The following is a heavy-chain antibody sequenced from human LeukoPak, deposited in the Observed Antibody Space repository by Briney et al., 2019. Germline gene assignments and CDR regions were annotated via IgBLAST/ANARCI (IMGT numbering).Heavy chain of an antibody. J-gene: IGHJ6*02. Sequence: SETLSLTCTVSGGSISSYYWTWIRQPAGKGLEWIGRIYTSGSTNYNPSLKSRVTMSVDASKKQFSLKLSSVTAADTAVYYCARQGYAEGDVWGQGTTVTVSS. CDR1: GGSISSYY. D-gene: IGHD5-18*01. V-gene: IGHV4-4*07. CDR2: IYTSGST. CDR3: ARQGYAEGDV.